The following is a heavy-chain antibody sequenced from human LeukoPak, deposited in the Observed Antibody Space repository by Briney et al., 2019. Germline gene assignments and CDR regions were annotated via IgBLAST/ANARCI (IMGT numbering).Heavy chain of an antibody. CDR1: GFTFSSYA. Sequence: GGSLRLSCAASGFTFSSYAMSWVRQAPARGLEWVSSLSGDGSTFYADSVKGRFTLSRDESRNTVYLQLNSLRVEDTAVYYCAKASWVSNGDAVLWGQGTLVTVFS. CDR2: LSGDGST. D-gene: IGHD1-1*01. V-gene: IGHV3-23*01. J-gene: IGHJ4*02. CDR3: AKASWVSNGDAVL.